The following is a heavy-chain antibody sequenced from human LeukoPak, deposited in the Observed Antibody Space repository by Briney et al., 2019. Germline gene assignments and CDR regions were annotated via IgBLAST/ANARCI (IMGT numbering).Heavy chain of an antibody. CDR2: ISGNGGTT. CDR3: AKVSSWSKYYFDY. CDR1: GFTFSSYA. V-gene: IGHV3-23*01. J-gene: IGHJ4*02. Sequence: GGSLRLSCAASGFTFSSYAMSWVRQAPGKGLEWVSAISGNGGTTYYADSVKGRFTISRDNSKNTLYLQMNSLRPEDTAVYYCAKVSSWSKYYFDYWGQGTLVTVSS. D-gene: IGHD6-13*01.